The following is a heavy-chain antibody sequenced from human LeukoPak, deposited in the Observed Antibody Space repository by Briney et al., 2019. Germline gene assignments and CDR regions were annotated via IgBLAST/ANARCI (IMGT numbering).Heavy chain of an antibody. J-gene: IGHJ4*02. CDR1: GFTFSSYA. CDR3: ARDLHSSGWNY. Sequence: PGGSLRLSCAASGFTFSSYAMSWVRQAPGKGLEWVSSISSSSSYIYYADSVKGRFTISRDNAKNSLYLRMNSLRAEDTAVYYCARDLHSSGWNYWGQGTLVTVSS. V-gene: IGHV3-21*01. D-gene: IGHD6-19*01. CDR2: ISSSSSYI.